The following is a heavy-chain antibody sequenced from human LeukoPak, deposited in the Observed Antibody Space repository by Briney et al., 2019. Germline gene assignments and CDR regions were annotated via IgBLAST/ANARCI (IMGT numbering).Heavy chain of an antibody. J-gene: IGHJ3*02. V-gene: IGHV3-30*14. CDR3: ARGRRDCSGDCYVAFDI. Sequence: PGGSLRLSCAASGFTFNSYAMHWVRQGPGKGLEWVAFIRYDGNNKYYADSVKGRFTISRDNSKNTLFLQMNSLRAEDTAMYYCARGRRDCSGDCYVAFDIWGQGTMVTVSS. CDR1: GFTFNSYA. D-gene: IGHD2-21*02. CDR2: IRYDGNNK.